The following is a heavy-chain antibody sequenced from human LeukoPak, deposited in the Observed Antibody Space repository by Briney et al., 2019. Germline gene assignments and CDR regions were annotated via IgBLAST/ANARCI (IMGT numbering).Heavy chain of an antibody. V-gene: IGHV1-2*02. CDR1: GYTFTSYG. Sequence: ASVKVSCKASGYTFTSYGISWVRQAPGQGLEWMGWINPNSGGTNYAQKFQGRVTMTRDTSISTAYMELSRLRSDDTAVYYCARDIGGSYRRWGQGTLVTVSS. D-gene: IGHD1-26*01. J-gene: IGHJ4*02. CDR2: INPNSGGT. CDR3: ARDIGGSYRR.